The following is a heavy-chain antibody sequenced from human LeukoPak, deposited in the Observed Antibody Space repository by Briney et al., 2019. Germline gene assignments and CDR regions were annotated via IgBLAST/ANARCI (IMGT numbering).Heavy chain of an antibody. CDR2: IYYSGST. CDR1: GGSISSYY. CDR3: ARRIRSSGFDP. J-gene: IGHJ5*02. D-gene: IGHD2-15*01. V-gene: IGHV4-59*01. Sequence: PSETLSLTCTVSGGSISSYYWSWIRQPPGKGLEWIGYIYYSGSTNYNPSLKSRVTISVDTSKNQFSLKLSSVTAADTAVYYCARRIRSSGFDPWGQGTLVTVSS.